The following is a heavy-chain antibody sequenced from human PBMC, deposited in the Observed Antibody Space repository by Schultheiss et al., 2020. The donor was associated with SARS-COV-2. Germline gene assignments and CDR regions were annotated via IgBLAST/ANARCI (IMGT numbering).Heavy chain of an antibody. Sequence: GGSLRLSCAASGFTFSSYAMSWVRQAPGKGLEWVSAISGSGGSTYYADSVKGRFTISRDNAKNSLYLQMNSLRAEDTAVYYCAKGRTTMIVVAPFDYWGQGTLVTVSS. CDR3: AKGRTTMIVVAPFDY. V-gene: IGHV3-23*01. D-gene: IGHD3-22*01. CDR2: ISGSGGST. J-gene: IGHJ4*02. CDR1: GFTFSSYA.